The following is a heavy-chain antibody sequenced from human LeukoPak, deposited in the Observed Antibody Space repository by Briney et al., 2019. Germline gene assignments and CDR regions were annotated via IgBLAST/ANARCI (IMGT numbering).Heavy chain of an antibody. CDR3: ARGANRDGYNKGSYYFDY. J-gene: IGHJ4*02. CDR1: GGSISSYY. D-gene: IGHD5-24*01. CDR2: IYYSGST. Sequence: PPETLSLTCTVSGGSISSYYWSWIRQPPGKGLEWIGYIYYSGSTNYNPSLKSRVTISVDTSKNQFSLKLSSVTAADTAVYYCARGANRDGYNKGSYYFDYWGREPWSPSPQ. V-gene: IGHV4-59*08.